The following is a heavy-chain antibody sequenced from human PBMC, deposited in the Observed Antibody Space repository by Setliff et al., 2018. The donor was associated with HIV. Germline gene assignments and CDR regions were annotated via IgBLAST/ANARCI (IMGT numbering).Heavy chain of an antibody. CDR1: GGSINIGSFY. D-gene: IGHD3-10*01. Sequence: SETLSLTCTVSGGSINIGSFYWSWIRQPAGKGPEWLGHVYTSGNTYYDPSLASRVAISLDRSKNQLSLKLDSVTAADTALYCCARGRGSWFEGSWFDPWGQGILVT. CDR3: ARGRGSWFEGSWFDP. V-gene: IGHV4-61*09. J-gene: IGHJ5*02. CDR2: VYTSGNT.